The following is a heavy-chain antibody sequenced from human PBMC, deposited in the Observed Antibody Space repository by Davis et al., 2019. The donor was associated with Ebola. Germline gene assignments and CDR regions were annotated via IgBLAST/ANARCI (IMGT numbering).Heavy chain of an antibody. Sequence: MPSETLSLTCTVPGRSISSYYWSWIRQPPGKGLEWIGYIYYSGSTNYNPSLKSRVTISVDTSKNQFSLKLSSVTAADTAVYYCARHEVGGRGEEPWFDPWGQGTLVTVSS. CDR1: GRSISSYY. D-gene: IGHD3-10*01. CDR2: IYYSGST. V-gene: IGHV4-59*08. J-gene: IGHJ5*02. CDR3: ARHEVGGRGEEPWFDP.